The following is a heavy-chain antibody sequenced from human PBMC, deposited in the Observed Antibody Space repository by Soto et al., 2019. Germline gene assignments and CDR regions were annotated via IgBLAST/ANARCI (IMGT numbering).Heavy chain of an antibody. Sequence: SWGSLRLSCAASGFTFLSFTINFVRHSAFKGLEWVSTISSNSAYIYYTDALRGRFTISRDNAKNSLHLQMNSLRAEDTAVYYCTRDASRDSSARGWFDPWGPGTLVTVSS. CDR1: GFTFLSFT. CDR3: TRDASRDSSARGWFDP. V-gene: IGHV3-21*01. D-gene: IGHD6-13*01. J-gene: IGHJ5*02. CDR2: ISSNSAYI.